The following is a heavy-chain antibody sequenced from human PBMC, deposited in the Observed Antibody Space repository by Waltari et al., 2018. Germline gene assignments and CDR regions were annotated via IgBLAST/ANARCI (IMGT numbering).Heavy chain of an antibody. D-gene: IGHD5-18*01. CDR1: GGTFRSYA. V-gene: IGHV1-69*12. Sequence: QVQLVQSGAEVKKPGSSVKVSCKASGGTFRSYAISWVRQAPGQGLEWMGGIIPIFGTANYAQKFQGRVTITADESTSTAYMELSSLRSEDTAVYYCATCGYSYERAGWFDPWGQGTLVTVSS. CDR3: ATCGYSYERAGWFDP. CDR2: IIPIFGTA. J-gene: IGHJ5*02.